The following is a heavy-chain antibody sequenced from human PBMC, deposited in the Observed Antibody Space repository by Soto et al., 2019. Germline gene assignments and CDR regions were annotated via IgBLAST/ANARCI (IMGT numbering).Heavy chain of an antibody. Sequence: QVQLVESGGGVVQPGRSLRLSCAASGFTFSSYAMHWVRQAPGKGLEWGAVISYDGSNKYYADSVKGRFTISRDNSKNTLYLQMNSLRAEDTAVYYCARVPYNWNFGVYYYGMDVWGQGTTVTVSS. J-gene: IGHJ6*02. D-gene: IGHD1-7*01. CDR3: ARVPYNWNFGVYYYGMDV. V-gene: IGHV3-30-3*01. CDR1: GFTFSSYA. CDR2: ISYDGSNK.